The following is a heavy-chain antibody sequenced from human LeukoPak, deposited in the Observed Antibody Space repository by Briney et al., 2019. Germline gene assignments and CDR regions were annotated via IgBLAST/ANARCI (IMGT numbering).Heavy chain of an antibody. CDR2: INSDGSST. V-gene: IGHV3-74*01. CDR1: GFTFSSYW. D-gene: IGHD2-15*01. J-gene: IGHJ5*02. CDR3: ARQAWGYCSGGSCYSTWFDP. Sequence: GGSLRLSCAASGFTFSSYWMHWVRQAPGKGLVWVSRINSDGSSTSYADSVKGRFTISRDNAKNTLYLQMNSLRAEDTAVYYCARQAWGYCSGGSCYSTWFDPWGQGTLVTVSS.